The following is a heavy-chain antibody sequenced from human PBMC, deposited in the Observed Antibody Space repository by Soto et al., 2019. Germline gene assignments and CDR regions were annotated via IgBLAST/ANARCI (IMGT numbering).Heavy chain of an antibody. V-gene: IGHV3-23*01. Sequence: GGSLRLSCAASGFTFSNYAMSWVRQAPGKGLEWVASISGSDGSTQYADSVRGRSTISRDTSKNTLYLQVNSLRAEDTAVYYCAKDRRGGIDYWGQGTLVTVSS. CDR3: AKDRRGGIDY. J-gene: IGHJ4*02. CDR2: ISGSDGST. CDR1: GFTFSNYA.